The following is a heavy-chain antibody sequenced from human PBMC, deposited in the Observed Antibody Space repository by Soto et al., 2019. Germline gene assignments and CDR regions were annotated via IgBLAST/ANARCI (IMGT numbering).Heavy chain of an antibody. CDR1: GGTSSSES. CDR3: ARGTPVPTYFFDS. CDR2: IIPMFGIA. D-gene: IGHD4-17*01. V-gene: IGHV1-69*02. J-gene: IGHJ4*02. Sequence: QVQLVQSGAEVKKPGSSVKVSCQASGGTSSSESISWLRQAPGQGREWLGRIIPMFGIAKYAQTFQGRVTMTADRSSHTAYMELSSLRSDDTAVYFCARGTPVPTYFFDSWGQGTLLSVSS.